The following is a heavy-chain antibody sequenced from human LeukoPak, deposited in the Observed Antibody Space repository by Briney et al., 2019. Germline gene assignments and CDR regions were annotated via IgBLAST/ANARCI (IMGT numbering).Heavy chain of an antibody. Sequence: GGSLRLSCAASGFTFSSYAMSWVRQAPGKGLKWVSAISGSGGSTYYADSVKGRFTISRDNSKNTLYLQMNSLRAEDTAVYYCAKGLGAYDFWSGPLDYWGQGTLVTVSS. CDR3: AKGLGAYDFWSGPLDY. D-gene: IGHD3-3*01. CDR2: ISGSGGST. CDR1: GFTFSSYA. V-gene: IGHV3-23*01. J-gene: IGHJ4*02.